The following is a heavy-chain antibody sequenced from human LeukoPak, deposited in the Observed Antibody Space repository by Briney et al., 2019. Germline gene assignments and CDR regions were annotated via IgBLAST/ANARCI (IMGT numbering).Heavy chain of an antibody. CDR3: GRGSCSSTICYIDY. J-gene: IGHJ4*02. CDR1: GYTFTGYY. V-gene: IGHV1-2*02. Sequence: ASVKVSCKTSGYTFTGYYLHWVRQAPGQGLEWMGWINPNSGGTSSALMFQGRVSMTRDRSTSTASMELSRLTSDDTAVYYCGRGSCSSTICYIDYWGQGTLVTVSS. D-gene: IGHD2-2*01. CDR2: INPNSGGT.